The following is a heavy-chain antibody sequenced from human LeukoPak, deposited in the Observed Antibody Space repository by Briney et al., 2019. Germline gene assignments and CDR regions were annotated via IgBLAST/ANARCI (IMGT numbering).Heavy chain of an antibody. Sequence: PGGSLRLSCAASGFTITTYAMSCVRQAPGKGLECVSTISGSGVGAYYADSVKGRFTISRDNSNNTLYLQVNSLRAEDTAVYYCAKADYYDFDSWGQGPLVTVSS. V-gene: IGHV3-23*01. CDR1: GFTITTYA. J-gene: IGHJ4*02. D-gene: IGHD3-10*01. CDR3: AKADYYDFDS. CDR2: ISGSGVGA.